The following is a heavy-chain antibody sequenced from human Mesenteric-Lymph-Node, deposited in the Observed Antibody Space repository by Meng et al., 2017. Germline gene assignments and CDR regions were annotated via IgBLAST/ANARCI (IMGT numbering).Heavy chain of an antibody. V-gene: IGHV4-30-2*01. D-gene: IGHD3-10*01. Sequence: QSPESRLGLVGPSPPLSPPCAVSGDSITSGDYSWTWIRQPPGKGLEWIGYIYHGVNIYYTPSLRSRVTISVDKSRNQFSLKLTSVSAADTAVYYCVRDTRRGGGWFDPWGQGTLVTVSS. CDR3: VRDTRRGGGWFDP. J-gene: IGHJ5*02. CDR1: GDSITSGDYS. CDR2: IYHGVNI.